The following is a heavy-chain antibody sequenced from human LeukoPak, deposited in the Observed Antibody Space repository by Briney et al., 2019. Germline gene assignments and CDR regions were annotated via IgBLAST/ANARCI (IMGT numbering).Heavy chain of an antibody. CDR3: ARDGGITGTHYFDY. D-gene: IGHD1-7*01. CDR1: GYTFTGYY. V-gene: IGHV1-2*02. Sequence: ASVKVSCKASGYTFTGYYMHWVRQAPGQGLVWMGWINPNSGGTNYAQKFQGRVTMTRDTSISTAYMELSRLRSDDTAVYYCARDGGITGTHYFDYWGQGTLVTVSS. CDR2: INPNSGGT. J-gene: IGHJ4*02.